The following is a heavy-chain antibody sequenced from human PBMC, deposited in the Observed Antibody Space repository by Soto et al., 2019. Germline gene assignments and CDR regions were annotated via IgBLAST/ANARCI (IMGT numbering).Heavy chain of an antibody. CDR3: ARRWGRTFDY. Sequence: QMQLQESGPGLVKPSETLSLTCTVSGGSISSYYWSWIRQPPGKGLEWIGYIYYSGSTNYNPSLKSRATISVDTSKNQFSLKLSSVPAADTAVYYCARRWGRTFDYWGQGTLVTVSS. CDR1: GGSISSYY. CDR2: IYYSGST. D-gene: IGHD7-27*01. V-gene: IGHV4-59*08. J-gene: IGHJ4*02.